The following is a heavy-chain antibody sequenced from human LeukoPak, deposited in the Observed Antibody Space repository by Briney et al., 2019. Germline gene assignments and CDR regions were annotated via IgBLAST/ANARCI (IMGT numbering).Heavy chain of an antibody. CDR1: GYTFTSYD. V-gene: IGHV1-8*03. D-gene: IGHD3-3*01. Sequence: ASVKVSCKASGYTFTSYDINWVRQATGQGLEWMGWMNPNSGNTGYAQKFQGRVTITRNTSISTAYMELSSLRSEDTAVYYCARGDYDFWSGYYPRYNWFDPWGQGTLVTVSS. CDR3: ARGDYDFWSGYYPRYNWFDP. J-gene: IGHJ5*02. CDR2: MNPNSGNT.